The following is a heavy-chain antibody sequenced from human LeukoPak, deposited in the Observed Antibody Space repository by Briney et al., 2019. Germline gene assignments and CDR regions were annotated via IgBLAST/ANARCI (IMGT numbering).Heavy chain of an antibody. CDR3: GSLSAPDAFDI. D-gene: IGHD2-15*01. J-gene: IGHJ3*02. Sequence: GGSLRLSCAASGFTFSSYAMHWVRQAPGKGLEYVSAISSNGGSTYYANSVKGRFTISRDNSKNTLYLQMGSLRAEDMAVYYCGSLSAPDAFDIWGQGTMVTVSS. CDR1: GFTFSSYA. CDR2: ISSNGGST. V-gene: IGHV3-64*01.